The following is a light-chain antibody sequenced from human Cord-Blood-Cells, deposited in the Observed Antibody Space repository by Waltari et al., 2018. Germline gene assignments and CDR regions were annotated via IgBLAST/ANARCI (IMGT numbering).Light chain of an antibody. CDR3: QAWDSSTAV. Sequence: SYELTQPPSVSVSPGQTASITCSGDKLGDKYACWYQQKPGQSPVLVIYQDSKRPSVIPERFSGSNSGNTATLTISGTQAMDEADYYRQAWDSSTAVFGGGTKLTVL. V-gene: IGLV3-1*01. J-gene: IGLJ3*02. CDR1: KLGDKY. CDR2: QDS.